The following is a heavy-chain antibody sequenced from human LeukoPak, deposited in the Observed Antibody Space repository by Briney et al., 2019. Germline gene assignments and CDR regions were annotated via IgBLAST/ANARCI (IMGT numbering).Heavy chain of an antibody. CDR2: INPNSGGT. D-gene: IGHD2-15*01. CDR3: ARLYCSGGSCRHYYYYMDV. J-gene: IGHJ6*03. Sequence: ASVKVSCKASGYTFTGYYMHWVRQAPGQGLEWMGWINPNSGGTNYAQKFQGRVTMTRDTSISTAYMELSRLRSDVTAVYYCARLYCSGGSCRHYYYYMDVWGKGTTVTVSS. CDR1: GYTFTGYY. V-gene: IGHV1-2*02.